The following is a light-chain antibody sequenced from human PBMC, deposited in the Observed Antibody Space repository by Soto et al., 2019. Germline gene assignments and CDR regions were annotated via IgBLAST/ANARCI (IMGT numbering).Light chain of an antibody. J-gene: IGKJ1*01. CDR1: RSISFY. V-gene: IGKV1-5*01. CDR2: NAS. Sequence: DIQMTQSPSTLSASVGDRVTITCRASRSISFYLAWYQQKPGKAPKILIFNASTLKSGVPSRFRGSGSGTEFTLAINGLQPDDFATYYCQQYNGYSTCTFGQGTKVEFK. CDR3: QQYNGYSTCT.